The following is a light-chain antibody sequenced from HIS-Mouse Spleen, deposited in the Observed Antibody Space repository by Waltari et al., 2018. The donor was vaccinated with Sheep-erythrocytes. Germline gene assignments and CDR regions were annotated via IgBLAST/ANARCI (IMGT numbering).Light chain of an antibody. V-gene: IGLV2-11*01. CDR1: SSYVGGYNY. CDR3: CSYAGSYNHV. Sequence: QSALTQPRSVSGSPGQSVTISCTVTSSYVGGYNYVPWYQQHPGKAPKLMIYDVSKRPSGVPDRFSGSKSGNTASLTISGLQAEDEADYYCCSYAGSYNHVFATGTKVTVL. CDR2: DVS. J-gene: IGLJ1*01.